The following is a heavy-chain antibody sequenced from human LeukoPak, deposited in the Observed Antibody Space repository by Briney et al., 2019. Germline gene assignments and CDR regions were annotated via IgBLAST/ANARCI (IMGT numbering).Heavy chain of an antibody. Sequence: GGSLRLSCAASGFTFGSYSMNWVRQAPGKGLEWVSSISSSSSYIYYADSVKGRFTISRDNAKNSLYLQMNSLRAEDTAVYYCARDANPTTYYDFWSGYSPYGMDVWGQGTTVTVSS. D-gene: IGHD3-3*01. J-gene: IGHJ6*02. CDR3: ARDANPTTYYDFWSGYSPYGMDV. CDR2: ISSSSSYI. CDR1: GFTFGSYS. V-gene: IGHV3-21*01.